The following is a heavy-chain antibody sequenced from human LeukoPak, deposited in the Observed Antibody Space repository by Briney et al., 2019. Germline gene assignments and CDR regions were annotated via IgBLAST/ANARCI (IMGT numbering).Heavy chain of an antibody. CDR1: GFTFSSYA. CDR2: ISGSGGST. J-gene: IGHJ6*03. Sequence: PGGSLRLSCAASGFTFSSYAMSWVRQAPGKGLEWVSAISGSGGSTYYAGSVKGRFTLSRDNSKNTLYLQMNSLRAEDTAVYYCAKDRCSSTSCYPAMDYYYYYYMDVWGKGTTVTVSS. D-gene: IGHD2-2*01. V-gene: IGHV3-23*01. CDR3: AKDRCSSTSCYPAMDYYYYYYMDV.